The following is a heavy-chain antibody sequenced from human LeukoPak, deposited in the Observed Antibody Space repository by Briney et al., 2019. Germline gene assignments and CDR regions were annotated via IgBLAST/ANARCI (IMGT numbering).Heavy chain of an antibody. V-gene: IGHV1-69*13. CDR2: IIPIFGTA. D-gene: IGHD3-22*01. J-gene: IGHJ4*02. CDR3: ARGGGYYDSSGYYFR. Sequence: GASVKVSCTASGGTFSSHAISWVRQAPGQGLEWMGGIIPIFGTANYAQKFQGRVTITADESTSTAYMELSSLRSEDTAVYYCARGGGYYDSSGYYFRWGQGTLVTVSS. CDR1: GGTFSSHA.